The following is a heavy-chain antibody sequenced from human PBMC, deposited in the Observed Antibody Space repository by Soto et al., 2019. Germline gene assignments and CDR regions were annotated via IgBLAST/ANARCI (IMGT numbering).Heavy chain of an antibody. CDR2: ISYGGSNK. D-gene: IGHD3-10*01. V-gene: IGHV3-30*18. J-gene: IGHJ6*02. CDR1: GFTFSSYG. Sequence: GSLRLSCAASGFTFSSYGMHWVRQAPGKGLEWVAVISYGGSNKYYADSVKGRFTISRDNSKNTLYLQMNSLRAEDTAVYYCAKEVVVGSGSYYYYYYGMDVWGQGTTVTVSS. CDR3: AKEVVVGSGSYYYYYYGMDV.